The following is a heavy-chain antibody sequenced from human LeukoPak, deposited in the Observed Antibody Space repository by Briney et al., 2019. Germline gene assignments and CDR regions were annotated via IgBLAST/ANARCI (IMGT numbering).Heavy chain of an antibody. CDR3: ARDPRVVPAAHDAFDI. J-gene: IGHJ3*02. V-gene: IGHV3-21*01. D-gene: IGHD2-2*01. Sequence: GGSLRLSCAASGFTFSSYSMNWVRQAPGKGLEWVSSISSSSSHIYYADSVKGRFTISRDNAKNSLYLQMNSLRAEDTAVYYCARDPRVVPAAHDAFDIWGQGTMVTVSS. CDR2: ISSSSSHI. CDR1: GFTFSSYS.